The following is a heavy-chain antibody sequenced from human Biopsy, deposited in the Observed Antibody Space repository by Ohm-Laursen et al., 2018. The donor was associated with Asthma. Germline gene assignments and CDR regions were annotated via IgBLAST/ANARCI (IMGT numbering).Heavy chain of an antibody. CDR2: IHKNGIG. CDR3: ARQKLAAAEGPFDL. CDR1: NGSISSNFYY. D-gene: IGHD6-13*01. V-gene: IGHV4-39*01. Sequence: TLSLTCTVSNGSISSNFYYWGWICQPPGKGLEWVGSIHKNGIGYYKSSLKSRPTISVDTSKNQFSLKVTSVTAADTAVYYCARQKLAAAEGPFDLWGQGTMVTVSS. J-gene: IGHJ3*01.